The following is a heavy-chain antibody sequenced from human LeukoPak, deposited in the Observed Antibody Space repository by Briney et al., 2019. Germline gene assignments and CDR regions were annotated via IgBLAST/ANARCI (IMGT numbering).Heavy chain of an antibody. Sequence: PGGSLRLSCAASGFTFSSYSMNWVRQAPGEGLEWVSSISSSSSYIYYADSVKGRFTITKDNAKNSLYLQMNSVRAEDTAVYYCASKAGGEVYWGQGTLVTVSS. CDR3: ASKAGGEVY. J-gene: IGHJ4*02. D-gene: IGHD1-26*01. CDR2: ISSSSSYI. CDR1: GFTFSSYS. V-gene: IGHV3-21*01.